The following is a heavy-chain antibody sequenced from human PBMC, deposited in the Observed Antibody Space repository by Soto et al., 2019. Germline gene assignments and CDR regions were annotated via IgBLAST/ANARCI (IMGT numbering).Heavy chain of an antibody. CDR3: ARPNSDGDYWYFDL. J-gene: IGHJ2*01. Sequence: QLQLQESGPGLVKPSETLSLTCTVSGGSISSSSYYWGWIRQPPGKGLEWIGSIYYSGSTYYNPSLKSRVTISVDTSKNQFSLKLSSVTAADTAVYYCARPNSDGDYWYFDLWGRGTLVTVSS. V-gene: IGHV4-39*01. CDR1: GGSISSSSYY. CDR2: IYYSGST. D-gene: IGHD4-17*01.